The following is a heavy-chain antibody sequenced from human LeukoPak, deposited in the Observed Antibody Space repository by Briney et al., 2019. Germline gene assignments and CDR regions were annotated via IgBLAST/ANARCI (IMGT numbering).Heavy chain of an antibody. V-gene: IGHV4-59*01. CDR1: GGSISSYY. CDR2: IYYSGST. Sequence: SETLSLTCTVSGGSISSYYWSWIRQPPGKGLEWIGYIYYSGSTNCNPSLKSRVTISVDTSKNQFSLKLSSVTAADTAVYYCARAAMAPYWYFDLWGCGTLVTVSS. D-gene: IGHD5-18*01. CDR3: ARAAMAPYWYFDL. J-gene: IGHJ2*01.